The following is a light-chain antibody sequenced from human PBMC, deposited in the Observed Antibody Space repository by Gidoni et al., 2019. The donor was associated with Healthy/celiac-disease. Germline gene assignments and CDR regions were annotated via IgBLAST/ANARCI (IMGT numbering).Light chain of an antibody. CDR1: SSNIGAGYD. Sequence: QSVLTQPPSVSVAPGPRVTISCTGSSSNIGAGYDVHWYQQLPGTAPKLLIYGNSNRPSGVPDRFSGSKSGTSASLAITGLQAEDEADYYCQSYDSSLSGLWVFGGGTKLTVL. J-gene: IGLJ3*02. CDR2: GNS. V-gene: IGLV1-40*01. CDR3: QSYDSSLSGLWV.